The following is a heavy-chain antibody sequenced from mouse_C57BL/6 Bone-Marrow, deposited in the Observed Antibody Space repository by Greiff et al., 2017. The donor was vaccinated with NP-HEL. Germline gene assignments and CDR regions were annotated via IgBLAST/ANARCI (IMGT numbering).Heavy chain of an antibody. D-gene: IGHD1-3*01. CDR2: IYPGGGYT. V-gene: IGHV1-63*01. CDR3: ARSGDNYDYYAMDY. J-gene: IGHJ4*01. CDR1: GYTFTNYW. Sequence: QVQLQQSGAELVRPGPSVKMSCKASGYTFTNYWIGWAKQRPGHGLEWIGDIYPGGGYTNYNEKFKGKATLTADKSSSTAYMQFSSLTSEDAAIYYCARSGDNYDYYAMDYWGQGTSVTVSS.